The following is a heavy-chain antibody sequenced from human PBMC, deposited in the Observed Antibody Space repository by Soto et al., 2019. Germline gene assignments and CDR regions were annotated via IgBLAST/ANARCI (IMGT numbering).Heavy chain of an antibody. J-gene: IGHJ3*02. CDR3: ARLTTMIVVVIYGAFDI. Sequence: SETLSLTCAVYGGSFSGYYWSWIRQPPGKGLEWIGEINHSGSTNYNPSLKSRVTISVDTSKNQFSLKLSSVTAADTAVYYCARLTTMIVVVIYGAFDIWGQGTMVTVSS. D-gene: IGHD3-22*01. CDR1: GGSFSGYY. CDR2: INHSGST. V-gene: IGHV4-34*01.